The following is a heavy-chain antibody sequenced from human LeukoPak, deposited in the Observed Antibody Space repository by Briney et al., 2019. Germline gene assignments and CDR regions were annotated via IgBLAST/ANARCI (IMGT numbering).Heavy chain of an antibody. CDR3: ASIPAGYYDSSGYYY. D-gene: IGHD3-22*01. CDR1: GFTYSSYS. V-gene: IGHV3-21*01. J-gene: IGHJ4*02. CDR2: ISSSSSYI. Sequence: PGGSLRLSCAASGFTYSSYSMNWVRQAPGKGLVWVSSISSSSSYIYYADSVKGRFTISRDNAKNSLYLQMNSLRAEDTAVYYCASIPAGYYDSSGYYYWGQGTLVTVSS.